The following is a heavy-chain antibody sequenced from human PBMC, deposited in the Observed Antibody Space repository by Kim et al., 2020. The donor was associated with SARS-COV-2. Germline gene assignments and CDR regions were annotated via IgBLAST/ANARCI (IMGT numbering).Heavy chain of an antibody. CDR1: GVSISSSGYY. CDR3: VREYYDTLTGYLSWFDP. Sequence: SETLSLTCSVSGVSISSSGYYWSWIRQHPGKGLEWIAYIFYGGSTDYNPSLKSRVSISVDTSKNQFSLKLSSVTAADTAVYYCVREYYDTLTGYLSWFDPGGQGTLVTVPS. J-gene: IGHJ5*02. CDR2: IFYGGST. D-gene: IGHD3-9*01. V-gene: IGHV4-31*02.